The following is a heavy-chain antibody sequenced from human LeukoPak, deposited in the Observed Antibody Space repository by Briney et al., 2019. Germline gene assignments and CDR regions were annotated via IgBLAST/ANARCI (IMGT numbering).Heavy chain of an antibody. CDR2: IYTGGRT. CDR1: GFSVSSND. Sequence: GGSLRLSCAASGFSVSSNDISWVRQAPGKGLEWVSIIYTGGRTFHADPVRGRFTMSRDTSKNTLDLQMNSLRADDTAVYFCARDRHRYRGSNGDGDACHIWAERTKVTLST. J-gene: IGHJ3*02. CDR3: ARDRHRYRGSNGDGDACHI. D-gene: IGHD5-12*01. V-gene: IGHV3-53*01.